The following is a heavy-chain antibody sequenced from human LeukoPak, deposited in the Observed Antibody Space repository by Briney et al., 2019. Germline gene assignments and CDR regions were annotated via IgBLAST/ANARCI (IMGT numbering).Heavy chain of an antibody. CDR3: ARSLDIVVVPAAAGYYYYMDV. CDR2: INPSGGST. CDR1: GYTFTSYY. V-gene: IGHV1-46*01. D-gene: IGHD2-2*03. J-gene: IGHJ6*03. Sequence: ASVKVSCKASGYTFTSYYMHWVRQAPGQGLEWMGIINPSGGSTSYAQKFQGRVTMTRDTSTSTVYMELSSLRSEDTAVYYCARSLDIVVVPAAAGYYYYMDVWGKGTTVTVSS.